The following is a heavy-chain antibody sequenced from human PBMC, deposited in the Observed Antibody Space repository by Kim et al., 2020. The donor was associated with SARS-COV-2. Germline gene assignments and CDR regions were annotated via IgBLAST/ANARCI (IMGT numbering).Heavy chain of an antibody. D-gene: IGHD6-13*01. CDR3: VGLSPIAAGGPFDY. Sequence: NPSPKSRVSISVDTSKNQFSLKMNSMTAADTAVYYCVGLSPIAAGGPFDYWGQGTLVTVSS. J-gene: IGHJ4*02. V-gene: IGHV4-39*01.